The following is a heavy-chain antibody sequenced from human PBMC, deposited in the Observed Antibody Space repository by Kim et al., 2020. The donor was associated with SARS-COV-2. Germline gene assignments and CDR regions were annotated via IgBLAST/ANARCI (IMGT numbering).Heavy chain of an antibody. D-gene: IGHD6-19*01. Sequence: GESLKISCKGSGYSFTSYWIGWVRQMPGKGLEWMGIIYPGDSDTRYSPSFQGQVTISADKSISTAYLQWSSLKASDTAMYYCARQGIAVAGILLTPFNFQHWGQGTLVTVSS. CDR1: GYSFTSYW. CDR2: IYPGDSDT. V-gene: IGHV5-51*01. CDR3: ARQGIAVAGILLTPFNFQH. J-gene: IGHJ1*01.